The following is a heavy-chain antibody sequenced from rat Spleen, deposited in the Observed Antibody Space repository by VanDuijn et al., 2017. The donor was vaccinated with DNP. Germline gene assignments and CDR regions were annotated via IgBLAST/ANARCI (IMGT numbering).Heavy chain of an antibody. J-gene: IGHJ2*01. CDR1: GFTFSDYY. D-gene: IGHD4-3*01. CDR2: IRYDGGST. CDR3: ARWNSGHFDY. Sequence: EVQLVESGGGLVQPGRSMKLSCAASGFTFSDYYMAWIRQAPTMGLEWVAYIRYDGGSTKYGDSVKGRFTISRDNAKNTLYLQMSSLRSEDMATYYCARWNSGHFDYWGQGVMVPVSS. V-gene: IGHV5-22*01.